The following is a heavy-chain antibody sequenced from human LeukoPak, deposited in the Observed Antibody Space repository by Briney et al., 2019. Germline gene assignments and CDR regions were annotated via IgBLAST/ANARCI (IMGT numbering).Heavy chain of an antibody. CDR1: GYTCTSYA. D-gene: IGHD6-13*01. Sequence: ASVKVSCKSSGYTCTSYAMHWVRQAPGQRLEWMGWINAGNGNTKYSQKFQGRVTITRDTSASTAYMELSSLRSEDTAVYYCARGAAAGTGDWFDPWGQGTLVTVSS. CDR3: ARGAAAGTGDWFDP. V-gene: IGHV1-3*01. J-gene: IGHJ5*02. CDR2: INAGNGNT.